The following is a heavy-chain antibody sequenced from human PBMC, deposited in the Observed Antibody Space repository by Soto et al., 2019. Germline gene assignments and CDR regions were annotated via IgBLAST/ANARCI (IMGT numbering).Heavy chain of an antibody. CDR1: GFSLSTSGVG. J-gene: IGHJ5*02. Sequence: QITLKESGPTLVKPTQTLTLTCTFSGFSLSTSGVGVGWIRQPPGKALEWLALIYWDDDKRYSPSLKSRLTIPQDNPKNPVGLNNANKDPVDTAKYLRALPPGYSYGHEVYNWFDPWGQGTLVTVSS. D-gene: IGHD5-18*01. CDR3: ALPPGYSYGHEVYNWFDP. CDR2: IYWDDDK. V-gene: IGHV2-5*02.